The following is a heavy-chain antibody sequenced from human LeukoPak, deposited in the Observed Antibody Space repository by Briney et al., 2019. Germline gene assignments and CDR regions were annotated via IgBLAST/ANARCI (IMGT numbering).Heavy chain of an antibody. Sequence: GGSLRLSCAASGFTFSSFGMSWVRQAPGKGLEWVSGISWNSGSIGYADSVKGRFTISRDNSKNTLYLQMNSLRAEDTAVYYCAQARDGAAFDIWGQGTMVTVSS. D-gene: IGHD1-26*01. CDR2: ISWNSGSI. J-gene: IGHJ3*02. V-gene: IGHV3-23*01. CDR1: GFTFSSFG. CDR3: AQARDGAAFDI.